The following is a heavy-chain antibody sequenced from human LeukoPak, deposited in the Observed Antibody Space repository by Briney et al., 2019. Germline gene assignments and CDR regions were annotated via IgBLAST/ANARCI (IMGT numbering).Heavy chain of an antibody. CDR1: GGSISSGGYY. D-gene: IGHD6-13*01. CDR2: IYYSGST. V-gene: IGHV4-31*03. J-gene: IGHJ6*03. Sequence: SSETLSLTCTVSGGSISSGGYYWSWIRQHPGKGLEWIGYIYYSGSTYYNPSLKSRVAISVDTSKNQFSLKLSSVTAADTAVYYCARVTAVGTNYYYYMDVWGKGTTVTVSS. CDR3: ARVTAVGTNYYYYMDV.